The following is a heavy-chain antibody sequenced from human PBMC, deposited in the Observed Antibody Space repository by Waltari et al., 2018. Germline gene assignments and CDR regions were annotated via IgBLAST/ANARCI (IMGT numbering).Heavy chain of an antibody. V-gene: IGHV3-9*03. J-gene: IGHJ4*02. CDR1: GFTFDDYA. CDR3: AKAWWTDYGDYFDY. Sequence: EVQLVESGGGLVRPGRSLRLSCAASGFTFDDYAMHWFRQAPGKGLECVAGISWNSGSIGYADSVKGRFTISRDNAKNSLYLQMNSLRAEDMALYYCAKAWWTDYGDYFDYWGQGTLVTVSS. CDR2: ISWNSGSI. D-gene: IGHD4-17*01.